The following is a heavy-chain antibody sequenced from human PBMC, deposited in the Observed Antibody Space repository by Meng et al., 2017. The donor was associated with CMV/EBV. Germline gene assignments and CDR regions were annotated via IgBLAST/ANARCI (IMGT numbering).Heavy chain of an antibody. V-gene: IGHV3-7*01. Sequence: GESLKISCAASGFTFSSYWMSWARQAPGKGLEWVANIKQDGSEKYYVDSVKGRFTISRDNAKNSLYLQMNSLRAEDTAVYYCARPRGGIAVDWGQGTLVTVPQ. CDR3: ARPRGGIAVD. J-gene: IGHJ4*02. CDR2: IKQDGSEK. CDR1: GFTFSSYW. D-gene: IGHD6-19*01.